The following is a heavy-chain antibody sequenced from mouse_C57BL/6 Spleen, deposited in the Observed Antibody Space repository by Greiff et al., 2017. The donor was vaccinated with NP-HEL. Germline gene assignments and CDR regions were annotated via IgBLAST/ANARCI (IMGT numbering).Heavy chain of an antibody. Sequence: EVQLQQSGPELVKPGASVKISCKASGYTFTDYYMNWVKQSHGKSLEWIGDINPNNGGTSYNQKFKGKATLTVDKSSSTAYMELRSLTSEDSAVYYCARDWPGSTFDYWGQGTTLTVSS. CDR3: ARDWPGSTFDY. D-gene: IGHD1-1*01. CDR2: INPNNGGT. J-gene: IGHJ2*01. V-gene: IGHV1-26*01. CDR1: GYTFTDYY.